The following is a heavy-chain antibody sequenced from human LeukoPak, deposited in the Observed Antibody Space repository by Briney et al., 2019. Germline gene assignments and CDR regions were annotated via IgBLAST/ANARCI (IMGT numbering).Heavy chain of an antibody. CDR1: GGSFSGYY. CDR3: ARGRRYDILTGYQGSDY. D-gene: IGHD3-9*01. CDR2: INHSGST. J-gene: IGHJ4*02. V-gene: IGHV4-34*01. Sequence: IPSETLSLTCAVYGGSFSGYYWSWIRQPPGKGLEWIGEINHSGSTNYNPSLKSRVNISVDTSKNQFSLKLSSVTAADTAVYYCARGRRYDILTGYQGSDYWGQGTLVTVSS.